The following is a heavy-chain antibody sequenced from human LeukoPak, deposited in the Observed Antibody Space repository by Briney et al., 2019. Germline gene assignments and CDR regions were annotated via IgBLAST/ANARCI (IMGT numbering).Heavy chain of an antibody. J-gene: IGHJ4*02. CDR3: ARESADGAVNY. D-gene: IGHD4-17*01. CDR1: GVPISRSRDY. V-gene: IGHV4-39*02. CDR2: IYYSGST. Sequence: SETLSLTCTVSGVPISRSRDYCGWIRQPPGKGLEWIGSIYYSGSTYYNPSLKRRVTISVDTSKNLFSLKLSSVTAADTAVYYCARESADGAVNYWGQGTLVTVSS.